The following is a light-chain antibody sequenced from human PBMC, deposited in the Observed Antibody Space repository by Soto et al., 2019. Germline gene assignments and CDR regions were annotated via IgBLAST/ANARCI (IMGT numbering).Light chain of an antibody. CDR1: QSVRSNY. V-gene: IGKV3-20*01. CDR3: QQYGGSPWA. J-gene: IGKJ1*01. Sequence: DMVLTQSPGTLSLSPGERATLSCRASQSVRSNYLAWYQQRPGQAPRLLIYGASTRATGIPDRFSGSGSGTDFTLTINRLEPEDFAVYYCQQYGGSPWAFSLGTKVEFK. CDR2: GAS.